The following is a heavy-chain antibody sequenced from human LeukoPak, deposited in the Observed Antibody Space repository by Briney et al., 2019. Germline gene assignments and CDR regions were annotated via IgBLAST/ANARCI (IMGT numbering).Heavy chain of an antibody. V-gene: IGHV4-59*08. CDR3: AGGIAAAGYDY. J-gene: IGHJ4*02. CDR1: GGPISSYY. Sequence: SETLSLTCTVSGGPISSYYWICIRQPPGKGLEGIGYIYYSGSTNYNPSLKSRVNISVDTSKKQFALTMSSVTAADTAGYYFAGGIAAAGYDYWGQGTLVTVSS. CDR2: IYYSGST. D-gene: IGHD6-13*01.